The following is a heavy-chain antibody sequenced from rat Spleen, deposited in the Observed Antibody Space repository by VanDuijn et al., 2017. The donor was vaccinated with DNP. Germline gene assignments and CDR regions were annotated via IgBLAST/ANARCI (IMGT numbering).Heavy chain of an antibody. CDR1: GFSLTSYN. V-gene: IGHV2-30*01. J-gene: IGHJ2*01. D-gene: IGHD4-6*01. CDR3: ARDWGGYFDY. CDR2: IWTGGST. Sequence: QVQLKESGPGLVQPSQTLSLTCTVSGFSLTSYNVHWVRQPTGKGLEWMGVIWTGGSTDYNSALKSRLSISRDTSKSQVFLKMNSLQTEDIATYYCARDWGGYFDYWGQGVMVTVSS.